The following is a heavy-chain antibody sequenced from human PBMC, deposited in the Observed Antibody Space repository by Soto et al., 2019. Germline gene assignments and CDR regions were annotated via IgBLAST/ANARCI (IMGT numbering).Heavy chain of an antibody. Sequence: SGPTLVNPTQTLTLTCTFSGFSPSAATVGVAWIRQPPGKALEWLAVVYWDGDKRYSPSLNSRPTITKDASSNQVVLTVANMDPVDTATYYCAHLMITYGGVVADDAFDIWGPGTMVTVSS. V-gene: IGHV2-5*02. D-gene: IGHD3-16*02. CDR1: GFSPSAATVG. CDR2: VYWDGDK. J-gene: IGHJ3*02. CDR3: AHLMITYGGVVADDAFDI.